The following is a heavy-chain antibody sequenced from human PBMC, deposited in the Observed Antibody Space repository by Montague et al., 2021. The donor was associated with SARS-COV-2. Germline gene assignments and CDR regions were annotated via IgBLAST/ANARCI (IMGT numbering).Heavy chain of an antibody. J-gene: IGHJ4*02. V-gene: IGHV4-38-2*01. CDR2: IYHSGGT. Sequence: SETLSLTCSVSGYSISSGYYWGWIRQPPGKGLEWIGNIYHSGGTYYSPSLKSRVTVSVDTSKNQFSLRLSSVTAADTAVHYCARWYHGSGSYPHWGQGTLVTVSS. CDR3: ARWYHGSGSYPH. D-gene: IGHD3-10*01. CDR1: GYSISSGYY.